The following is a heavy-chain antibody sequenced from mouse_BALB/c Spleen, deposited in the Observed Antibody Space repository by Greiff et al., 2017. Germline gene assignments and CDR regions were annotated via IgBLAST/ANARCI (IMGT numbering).Heavy chain of an antibody. Sequence: EVKLVESGPGLVKPSQSLSLTCTVTGYSITSDYAWNWIRQFPGNKLEWMGYISYSGSTSYNPSLKSRISITRDTSKNQFFLQLNSVTTEDTATYYCASTMITTIFDYWGQGTTLTVSS. CDR2: ISYSGST. J-gene: IGHJ2*01. CDR1: GYSITSDYA. CDR3: ASTMITTIFDY. D-gene: IGHD2-4*01. V-gene: IGHV3-2*02.